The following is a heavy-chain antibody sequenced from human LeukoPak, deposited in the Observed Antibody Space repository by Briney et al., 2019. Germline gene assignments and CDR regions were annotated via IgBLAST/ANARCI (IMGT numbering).Heavy chain of an antibody. J-gene: IGHJ4*02. D-gene: IGHD3-3*01. CDR1: GGSISSYY. Sequence: PSETLSLTCTVSGGSISSYYWSWIRQPPGKGLEWIGYIYYSGSTNYNPSLKSRVTISVDTSKNQFSLKLSSVTAADTAVYYCASSINDFWSGYYFNWGQGTLVTVSS. CDR2: IYYSGST. CDR3: ASSINDFWSGYYFN. V-gene: IGHV4-59*01.